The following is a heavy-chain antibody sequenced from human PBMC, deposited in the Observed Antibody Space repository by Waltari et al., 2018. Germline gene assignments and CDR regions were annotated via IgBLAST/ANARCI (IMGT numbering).Heavy chain of an antibody. CDR1: GFTFADYA. CDR3: AKGAIWGSYRGENWFDP. J-gene: IGHJ5*02. Sequence: EVQLVESGGVVVQPGGSLRLSCAASGFTFADYAMHWVRQAPGKGLEWVSLISWDGGSTYYADSVKGRFTISRDNSKNSLYLQMNSLRAEDTALYYCAKGAIWGSYRGENWFDPWGQGTLVTVSS. V-gene: IGHV3-43D*03. D-gene: IGHD3-16*02. CDR2: ISWDGGST.